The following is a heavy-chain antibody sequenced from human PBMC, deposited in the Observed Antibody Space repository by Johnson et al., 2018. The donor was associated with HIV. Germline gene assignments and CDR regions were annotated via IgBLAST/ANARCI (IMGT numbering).Heavy chain of an antibody. V-gene: IGHV3-66*01. J-gene: IGHJ3*02. CDR1: GFTFSDYY. CDR2: IYSGGST. Sequence: VQLVESGGGLVKPGGSLRLSCAASGFTFSDYYMSWIRQAPGKGLEWVLVIYSGGSTYYADSVKGRFTISRDNSKNTLYLQMNSLRADDTAVYYCAKDLRVFDWFNAYDAFDIWGQGTMVTVSS. D-gene: IGHD3-9*01. CDR3: AKDLRVFDWFNAYDAFDI.